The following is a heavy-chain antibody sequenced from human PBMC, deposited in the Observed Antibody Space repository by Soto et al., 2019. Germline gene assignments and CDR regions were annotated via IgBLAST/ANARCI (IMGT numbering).Heavy chain of an antibody. J-gene: IGHJ4*02. CDR3: AHGSGWLFDY. CDR2: LYWDDDN. CDR1: GFSLTTSAVG. V-gene: IGHV2-5*02. Sequence: QITLKESGPTLVKPTQTLTLTCTFSGFSLTTSAVGVGWIRQPPGKALEWLALLYWDDDNQYSPSLRNRLTLTKDTSKHQVVLTMTNMDPVDTATYYCAHGSGWLFDYWCQGTLVTVSS. D-gene: IGHD6-19*01.